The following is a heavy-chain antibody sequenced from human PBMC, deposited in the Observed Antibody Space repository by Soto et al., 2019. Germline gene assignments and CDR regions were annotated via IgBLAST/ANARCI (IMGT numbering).Heavy chain of an antibody. CDR3: ARDGAAAALDAFDI. D-gene: IGHD6-13*01. CDR2: IYYSGST. CDR1: GGSISSYH. Sequence: SETLSLTCTVSGGSISSYHWSWIRQPPGKGLEWIGYIYYSGSTNHNPSRKSRVTISVDTSKNQFSLKLSSVTAADTAVYYCARDGAAAALDAFDIWGQGTMVTVSS. J-gene: IGHJ3*02. V-gene: IGHV4-59*01.